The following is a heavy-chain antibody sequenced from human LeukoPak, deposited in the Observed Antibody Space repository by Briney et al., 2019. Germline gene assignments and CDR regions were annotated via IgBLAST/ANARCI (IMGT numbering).Heavy chain of an antibody. J-gene: IGHJ5*02. CDR1: GFTFSSYA. Sequence: GGSLRLSCAASGFTFSSYAMSWVRQAPGKGLEWVSAISGSGGSTYYADSVKGRFTISRDNSKNTLYLQMNSLRAEDTAVYYLAKDRPNYYGSGGLPIDPWGQGTLVTVSS. CDR3: AKDRPNYYGSGGLPIDP. D-gene: IGHD3-10*01. V-gene: IGHV3-23*01. CDR2: ISGSGGST.